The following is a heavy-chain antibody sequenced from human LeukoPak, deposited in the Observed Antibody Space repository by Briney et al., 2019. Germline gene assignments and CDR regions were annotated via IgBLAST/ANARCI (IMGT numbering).Heavy chain of an antibody. CDR1: GFTFSSYS. D-gene: IGHD3-3*01. V-gene: IGHV3-21*01. CDR3: ARDRFRYYDFWSGYYPMDV. J-gene: IGHJ6*03. CDR2: ISSSSSYI. Sequence: PGGSLRLSCAASGFTFSSYSMNWVRQAPGKGLEWVSSISSSSSYIYYADSVKGRFTISRDNAKNSLYLQMNSLRAEDTAVYYCARDRFRYYDFWSGYYPMDVWGKGTTVTVSS.